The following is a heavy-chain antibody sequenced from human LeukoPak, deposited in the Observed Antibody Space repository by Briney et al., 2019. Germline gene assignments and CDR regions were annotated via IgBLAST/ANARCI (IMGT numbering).Heavy chain of an antibody. CDR2: ISGSGGST. D-gene: IGHD3-22*01. CDR1: GFTFSSYA. CDR3: ARGLVHDTSGYYSDY. Sequence: GGSLRLSCAASGFTFSSYAMSWVRQAPGKGLECVSAISGSGGSTYYADSVKGRFTVSRDNAKNTLYLQMDSLRAEDSAVYYCARGLVHDTSGYYSDYWGQGILVTVSS. V-gene: IGHV3-23*01. J-gene: IGHJ4*02.